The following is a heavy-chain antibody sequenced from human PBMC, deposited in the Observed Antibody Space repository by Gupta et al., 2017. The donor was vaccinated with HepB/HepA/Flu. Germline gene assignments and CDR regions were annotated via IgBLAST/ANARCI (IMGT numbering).Heavy chain of an antibody. J-gene: IGHJ5*01. V-gene: IGHV3-30-3*01. D-gene: IGHD6-6*01. Sequence: QVQLVESGGGVVQPGRSLRLSCAASGFTFSNYAIHWVRQAPDKGLEWVAAISSDGSNQYYADSVKGRFTISRDNPKNTLSLEMNSLRAEDTAVYYCTRGGRYSGSSEKDSWGQGTLVTVSS. CDR2: ISSDGSNQ. CDR1: GFTFSNYA. CDR3: TRGGRYSGSSEKDS.